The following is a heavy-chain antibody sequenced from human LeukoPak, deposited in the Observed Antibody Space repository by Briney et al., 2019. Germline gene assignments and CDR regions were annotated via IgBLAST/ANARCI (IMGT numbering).Heavy chain of an antibody. CDR2: INHRGST. Sequence: PSETLSLTCAVYGGSFSGYYWSWIRQPPGKGLEWIGEINHRGSTNYNPSLKSRVTISVDTSKNQFSLKLSSVTAADTAVYYCASDQRQQLSYWGQGTLVTVSS. CDR1: GGSFSGYY. J-gene: IGHJ4*02. V-gene: IGHV4-34*01. D-gene: IGHD6-13*01. CDR3: ASDQRQQLSY.